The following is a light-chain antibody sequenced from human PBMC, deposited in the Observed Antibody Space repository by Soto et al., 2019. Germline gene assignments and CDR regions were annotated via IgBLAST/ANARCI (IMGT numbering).Light chain of an antibody. J-gene: IGLJ2*01. CDR1: SSDVGGYDY. CDR2: DVS. Sequence: QSALTQPASVSGSPGQSITISCTGTSSDVGGYDYVSWYQQHPGNAPKLIIYDVSSRPSGVSNRFSGSKSGSTASLTISGLRAEDEGDYYCAAWDDSLIAVSFGGGTKVTVL. CDR3: AAWDDSLIAVS. V-gene: IGLV2-14*03.